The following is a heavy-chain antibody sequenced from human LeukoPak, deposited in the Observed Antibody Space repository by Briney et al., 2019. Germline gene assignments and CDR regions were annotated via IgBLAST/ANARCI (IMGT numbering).Heavy chain of an antibody. J-gene: IGHJ4*02. CDR2: ISYDGSQK. D-gene: IGHD5-18*01. Sequence: GRSLRLSCAASGFDFSAFGMNWVRQAPGKGMEWVAVISYDGSQKYYADSVKGRFTISRDNSKNTVYLQMNSLSAEDTAVYYCARVEFSAMGYFDYWGQGTLVTVSS. CDR1: GFDFSAFG. V-gene: IGHV3-30*03. CDR3: ARVEFSAMGYFDY.